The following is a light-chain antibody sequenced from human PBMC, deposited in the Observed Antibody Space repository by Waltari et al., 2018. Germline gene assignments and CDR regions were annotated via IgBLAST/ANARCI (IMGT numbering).Light chain of an antibody. J-gene: IGKJ2*01. Sequence: DAVMTQSPLSLPVILGQPASISCRSSQRLVDRDGNIYLHWFQQRPGQSPRRLIHKISDRDSGVPDRFSGSGSGTDFTLKISRVEAEDVGVYYCMQGTHWPYTFGQGTKLEIK. CDR3: MQGTHWPYT. CDR1: QRLVDRDGNIY. CDR2: KIS. V-gene: IGKV2-30*01.